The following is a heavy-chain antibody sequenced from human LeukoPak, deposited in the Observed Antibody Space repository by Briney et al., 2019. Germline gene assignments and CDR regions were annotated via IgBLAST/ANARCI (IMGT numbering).Heavy chain of an antibody. J-gene: IGHJ5*02. V-gene: IGHV4-30-4*08. Sequence: SQTLSLTCTVSGGSISSGDYYWSWIRQPPGKGLEWIGYIYYSGSTNYNPSLKSRVTISVDTSKNQLSLKLSSVTTADTAVYYCARVLPVTNWFDPWGQGTLVTVSS. CDR2: IYYSGST. D-gene: IGHD3-9*01. CDR3: ARVLPVTNWFDP. CDR1: GGSISSGDYY.